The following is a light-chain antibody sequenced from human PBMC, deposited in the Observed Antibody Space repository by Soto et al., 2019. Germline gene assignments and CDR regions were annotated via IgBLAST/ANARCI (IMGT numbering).Light chain of an antibody. V-gene: IGLV2-14*01. CDR2: VVT. J-gene: IGLJ1*01. CDR1: SSDVGGYDY. CDR3: ISYASINTYV. Sequence: QSVLTQPASVSGSPGQSITISCTGTSSDVGGYDYVSWYQQHPGKAPKLMIYVVTNRPSGVSNRFSGSKSGNTASLTISGLQAENEADYYCISYASINTYVSGPGTKVTV.